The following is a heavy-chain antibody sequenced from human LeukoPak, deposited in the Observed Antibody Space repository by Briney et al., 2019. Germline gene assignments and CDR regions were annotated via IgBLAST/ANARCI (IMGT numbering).Heavy chain of an antibody. J-gene: IGHJ4*02. D-gene: IGHD2-2*01. V-gene: IGHV4-38-2*01. CDR2: IYHSGST. Sequence: TSETLSLTCAVSGYSISSGYYWGWIRQPPGKGLEWIGSIYHSGSTYYNPSLKSRVTISVDTSKHQFSLKLSSVTAADTAVYYCARALVVPAAIDYWGQGTLVTVSS. CDR1: GYSISSGYY. CDR3: ARALVVPAAIDY.